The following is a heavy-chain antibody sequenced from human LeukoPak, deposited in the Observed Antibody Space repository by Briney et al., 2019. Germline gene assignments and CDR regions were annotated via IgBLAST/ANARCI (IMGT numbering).Heavy chain of an antibody. CDR2: INAGNGNT. J-gene: IGHJ4*02. Sequence: ASVKVSCKASGYTFTSYAMHWVRQAPGQRLEWMGWINAGNGNTKYSQKFQGRVTITRDTSASTAYMELSSLRSEDTAVYYCARDLSTYSGSYWGYFDYWAREPWSPSPQ. CDR3: ARDLSTYSGSYWGYFDY. V-gene: IGHV1-3*01. D-gene: IGHD1-26*01. CDR1: GYTFTSYA.